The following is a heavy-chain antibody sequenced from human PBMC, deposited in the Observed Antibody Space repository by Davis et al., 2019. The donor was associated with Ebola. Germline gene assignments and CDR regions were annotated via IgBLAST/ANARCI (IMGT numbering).Heavy chain of an antibody. Sequence: AASVKVSCKTSRGTFSSYAYSWVRQAPGQGLEWMGGIIGMFGKTNYAQKFQDRVKITVDEMTSTAYMEVSSLRSEDTAVYYCARAQFPTTSDHWGQGTLVTVSS. CDR1: RGTFSSYA. CDR2: IIGMFGKT. CDR3: ARAQFPTTSDH. D-gene: IGHD1-1*01. V-gene: IGHV1-69*13. J-gene: IGHJ4*02.